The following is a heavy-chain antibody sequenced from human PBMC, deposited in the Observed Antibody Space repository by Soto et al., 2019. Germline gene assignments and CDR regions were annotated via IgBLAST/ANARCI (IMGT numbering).Heavy chain of an antibody. J-gene: IGHJ1*01. CDR2: ISPQGSNI. CDR3: VNMMIARRGFDL. Sequence: QPGGSLRLSCSASGFAFSEDAIHWVRQTAGEGLEYVSGISPQGSNIYYTDSVKGRFTIARDDSKNTVYLQMSSLRPDHTANYYCVNMMIARRGFDLWGQGTPVTVSS. CDR1: GFAFSEDA. D-gene: IGHD2-21*01. V-gene: IGHV3-64D*06.